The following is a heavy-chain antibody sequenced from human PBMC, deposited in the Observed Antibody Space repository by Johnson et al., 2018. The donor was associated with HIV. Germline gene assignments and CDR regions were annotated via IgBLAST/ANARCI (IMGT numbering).Heavy chain of an antibody. Sequence: VQLVESGGGLIQPGGSLRLSCAASGFTFSDYYMSWIRQAPGKGLEWVSYISSSGSTIYYADSVKGRFTISRDSSNLYLEMNSLRAGDTAVYYCARDSASDAFDIWGQGTMVTVSS. CDR1: GFTFSDYY. J-gene: IGHJ3*02. V-gene: IGHV3-11*04. CDR3: ARDSASDAFDI. CDR2: ISSSGSTI. D-gene: IGHD2-2*01.